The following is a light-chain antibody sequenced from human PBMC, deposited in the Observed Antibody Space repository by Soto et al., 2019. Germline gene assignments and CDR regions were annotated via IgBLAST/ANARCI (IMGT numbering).Light chain of an antibody. CDR3: ATWDARLTGVV. Sequence: QSVLTQPPSVSATPGQRVTISCSGSSSNIGINYVSWYRQLPGTTPKLLIYDDIQRPSGIPDRFSGSKSRTSATLGINGLQTGDEADYYCATWDARLTGVVFGGGTQLTVL. V-gene: IGLV1-51*01. CDR1: SSNIGINY. CDR2: DDI. J-gene: IGLJ2*01.